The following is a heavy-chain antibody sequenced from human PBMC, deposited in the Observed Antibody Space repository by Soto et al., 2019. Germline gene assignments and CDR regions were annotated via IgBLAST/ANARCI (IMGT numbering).Heavy chain of an antibody. Sequence: EVLLLESGGGLVQSGGSLRLTCAASGFTFSTYTMSWVRQAPGEGLEWVSGIIQSGETLYADSGKGRFTISRDNYTNKLHLQIHSLRDDDTAVYYSARYRQPEGRWPFDHWGQGTLVTVSS. J-gene: IGHJ4*02. CDR2: IIQSGET. D-gene: IGHD1-1*01. CDR1: GFTFSTYT. CDR3: ARYRQPEGRWPFDH. V-gene: IGHV3-23*01.